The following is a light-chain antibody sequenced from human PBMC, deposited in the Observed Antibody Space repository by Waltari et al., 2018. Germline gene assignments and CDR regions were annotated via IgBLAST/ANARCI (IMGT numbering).Light chain of an antibody. J-gene: IGLJ1*01. Sequence: QSALTQPPSASGSPGQSVTISCTGTSSDVGAYNYVSWYQQYPDKAPKLMIYEVTKRPPGVPDRFSGSKSGNTASLTVSGLQAEDEADYYCISYAGNNKYVLGAGTKVTVL. V-gene: IGLV2-8*01. CDR2: EVT. CDR1: SSDVGAYNY. CDR3: ISYAGNNKYV.